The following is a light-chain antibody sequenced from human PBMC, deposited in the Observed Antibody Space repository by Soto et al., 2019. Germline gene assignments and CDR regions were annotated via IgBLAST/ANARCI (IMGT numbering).Light chain of an antibody. CDR2: AAS. V-gene: IGKV1-12*01. CDR1: QDITTW. Sequence: SHMAQSPSSVSSFVGDRVAVTCRASQDITTWLAWYQKKPGEAPRLLIYAASSLYSGVPTRFSGSGTGTEFTLTISNLQPEDSAIYYCQQVKGFPLTFGGGTKVDIK. J-gene: IGKJ4*01. CDR3: QQVKGFPLT.